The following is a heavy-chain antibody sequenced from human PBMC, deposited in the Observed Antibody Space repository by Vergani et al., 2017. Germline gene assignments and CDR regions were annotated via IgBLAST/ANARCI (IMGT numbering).Heavy chain of an antibody. J-gene: IGHJ4*02. Sequence: EVQLVESGGGLVQPGRSLRLSCAASGFTFDDYAMHWVRQAPGKGLEWVSGISWNSGSIGYADSVKGRFTISRDNSKNTLYLQMNSLRAEDTAVYYCAKDLDDSSGYYPDWGQGTLVTVSS. CDR2: ISWNSGSI. D-gene: IGHD3-22*01. CDR1: GFTFDDYA. CDR3: AKDLDDSSGYYPD. V-gene: IGHV3-9*01.